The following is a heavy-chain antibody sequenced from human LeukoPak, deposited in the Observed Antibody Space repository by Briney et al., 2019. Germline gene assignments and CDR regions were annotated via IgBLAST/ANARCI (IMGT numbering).Heavy chain of an antibody. CDR3: ARVAINDYIGMDV. J-gene: IGHJ6*02. V-gene: IGHV3-53*01. CDR2: IYSGGST. CDR1: GFILSSNY. Sequence: PGGSLRDSRAASGFILSSNYMSWVRPAPGKGLEWVSVIYSGGSTYYADSVKGRFTVSRDNSKTSLYLQMNSLRAEDTAVYYCARVAINDYIGMDVWGQGTTVTVSS.